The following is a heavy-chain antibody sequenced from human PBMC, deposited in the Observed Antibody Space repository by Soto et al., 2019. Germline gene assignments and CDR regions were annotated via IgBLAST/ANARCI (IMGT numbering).Heavy chain of an antibody. CDR3: AKGQWLTTSWFDP. CDR2: ISGSGGRT. Sequence: EVQLLESGGGLVQPGGSLRLSCAASGFTFRSYAMSWVRQAPRKGLEWVSAISGSGGRTYYADSVKGRFTISRDNSKNTLYLQMNSLRAEDTAVYYCAKGQWLTTSWFDPWGQGTLVTVSS. J-gene: IGHJ5*02. V-gene: IGHV3-23*01. D-gene: IGHD6-19*01. CDR1: GFTFRSYA.